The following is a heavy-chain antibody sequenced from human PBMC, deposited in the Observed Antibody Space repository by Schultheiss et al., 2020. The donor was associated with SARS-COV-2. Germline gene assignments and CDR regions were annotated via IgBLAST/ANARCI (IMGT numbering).Heavy chain of an antibody. CDR3: ARGSMGGGSSWFGGDAFDI. CDR1: GGSFSGYY. V-gene: IGHV4-34*01. D-gene: IGHD6-13*01. Sequence: SETLSLTCAVYGGSFSGYYWSWIRQPPGKGLEWIGEINHSGSTNYNPSLKSRVTISVDTSKNQFSLKLSSVTAADTAVYYCARGSMGGGSSWFGGDAFDIWGQGTMVTVSS. CDR2: INHSGST. J-gene: IGHJ3*02.